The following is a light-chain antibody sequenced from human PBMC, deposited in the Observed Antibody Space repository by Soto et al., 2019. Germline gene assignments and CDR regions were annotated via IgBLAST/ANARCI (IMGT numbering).Light chain of an antibody. CDR3: QQYNSYSWT. CDR1: QSISSW. CDR2: DAS. Sequence: DIQMTQSPSTLSASLGERVTITCRASQSISSWLAWYQQKPGKAPKLLIYDASSLESGVPSRFSGSGSGTEFTLNISSLQPDDFATYYCQQYNSYSWTFGQGTKVDIK. J-gene: IGKJ1*01. V-gene: IGKV1-5*01.